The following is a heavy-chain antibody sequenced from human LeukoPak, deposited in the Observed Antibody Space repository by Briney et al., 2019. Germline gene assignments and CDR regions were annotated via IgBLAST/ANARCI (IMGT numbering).Heavy chain of an antibody. CDR1: GYSFASYW. CDR2: IYPGDSDT. J-gene: IGHJ4*02. D-gene: IGHD6-19*01. CDR3: ARINGGWYGAEFDF. Sequence: GESLKISCKGSGYSFASYWIGWVRQLPGKGLEWMGIIYPGDSDTRYSPSLQGQVTISVDKSISTAYLQWRSLKASDTAMYYCARINGGWYGAEFDFWGQGTLVTVSS. V-gene: IGHV5-51*01.